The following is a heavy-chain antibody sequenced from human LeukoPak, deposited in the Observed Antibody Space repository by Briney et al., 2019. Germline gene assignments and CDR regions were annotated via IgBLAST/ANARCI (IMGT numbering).Heavy chain of an antibody. D-gene: IGHD2-2*01. Sequence: SQTLSLTCAISGDSVSSNSVTWNWIRQSPSRGLEWLDRTYYRSTWYNDYAVSVRGRITVNPDTSKNQFSLHLNSVTPEDTAVYYCARRLTQYDCFDPWGQGILVTVSS. J-gene: IGHJ5*02. CDR2: TYYRSTWYN. CDR3: ARRLTQYDCFDP. V-gene: IGHV6-1*01. CDR1: GDSVSSNSVT.